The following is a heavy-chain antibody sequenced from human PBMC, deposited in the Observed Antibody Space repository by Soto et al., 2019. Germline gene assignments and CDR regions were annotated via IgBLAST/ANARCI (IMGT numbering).Heavy chain of an antibody. V-gene: IGHV4-31*03. CDR3: ARGVRLVRGATYYYYYYMDV. CDR2: IYYSGST. CDR1: GGSISSGGYY. D-gene: IGHD3-10*01. Sequence: QVQLQESGPGLVKPSQTLSLTCTVSGGSISSGGYYWSWIRQHPGKGLEWIGYIYYSGSTYYNPSLKNRVTISVDTSKNQFSLKLSSVTAADTAVYYCARGVRLVRGATYYYYYYMDVWGKGTTVTVSS. J-gene: IGHJ6*03.